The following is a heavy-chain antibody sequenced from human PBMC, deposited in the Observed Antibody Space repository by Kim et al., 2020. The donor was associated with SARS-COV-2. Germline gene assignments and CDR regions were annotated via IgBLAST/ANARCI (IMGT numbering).Heavy chain of an antibody. D-gene: IGHD6-13*01. Sequence: ASVKVSCKVSGYTLTELSMHWVRQAPGKGLEWMGGFDPEDGETIYAQKFQGRVTMTEDTSTDTAYMELSSLRSEDTAVYYCATGPNTYSSSWYGRDYWGQGTLVTVSS. V-gene: IGHV1-24*01. CDR3: ATGPNTYSSSWYGRDY. J-gene: IGHJ4*02. CDR2: FDPEDGET. CDR1: GYTLTELS.